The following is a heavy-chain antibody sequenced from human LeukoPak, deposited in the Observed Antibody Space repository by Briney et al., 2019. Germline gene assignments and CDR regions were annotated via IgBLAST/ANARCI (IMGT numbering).Heavy chain of an antibody. V-gene: IGHV1-2*02. J-gene: IGHJ5*02. D-gene: IGHD6-13*01. CDR2: INPNSGGT. CDR3: ARDTAAQSNWFDP. Sequence: ASVKVSCKASGYTFTCYYMHWVRQAPGQGREWMGWINPNSGGTNYAQKFQGRVTMTRDTSISTAYMELSRLRSDDTAVYYCARDTAAQSNWFDPWGQGTLVTVSS. CDR1: GYTFTCYY.